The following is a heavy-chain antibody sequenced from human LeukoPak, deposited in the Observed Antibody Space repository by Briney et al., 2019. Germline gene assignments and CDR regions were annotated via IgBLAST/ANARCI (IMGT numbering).Heavy chain of an antibody. J-gene: IGHJ6*03. CDR1: GFTFSGYG. D-gene: IGHD1-26*01. Sequence: GGSLILSCAASGFTFSGYGMHWVRQAPGKGLEWVAFIRYDGSNKYYADSVKGRFTISRDNAKNSLYLQINSLRAEDTAVYYCARDPYSGGYGDYYYYYMDVWGKGTTVTISS. CDR3: ARDPYSGGYGDYYYYYMDV. V-gene: IGHV3-30*02. CDR2: IRYDGSNK.